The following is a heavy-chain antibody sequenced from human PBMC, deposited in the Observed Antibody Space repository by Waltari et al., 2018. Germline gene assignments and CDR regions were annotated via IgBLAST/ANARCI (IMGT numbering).Heavy chain of an antibody. D-gene: IGHD4-17*01. CDR2: INPSAGST. Sequence: QVQLVQSGAEVKKPGASVKVSCKASGYNFTTYYMHWVRQAPRQGLEWMGIINPSAGSTSYTQKFQGRVTMTRDTSTSTVYMELSSLRSEDTAVYYCARGNYGGNSGFDYWGQGTLVTVSS. J-gene: IGHJ4*02. CDR1: GYNFTTYY. CDR3: ARGNYGGNSGFDY. V-gene: IGHV1-46*01.